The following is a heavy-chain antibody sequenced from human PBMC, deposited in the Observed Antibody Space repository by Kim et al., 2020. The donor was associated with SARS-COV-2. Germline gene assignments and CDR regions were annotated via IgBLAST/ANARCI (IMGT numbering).Heavy chain of an antibody. D-gene: IGHD6-19*01. CDR1: GGSFSGYY. V-gene: IGHV4-34*01. CDR2: INHSGST. J-gene: IGHJ4*02. Sequence: SETLSLTCAVYGGSFSGYYWSWIRQPPGKGLEWIGEINHSGSTNYNPSHKSRVTISVDTSKNQFSLKLSSVTAADTAVYYCARGRSSGWYTAPHFFDYWGQGTLVTVSS. CDR3: ARGRSSGWYTAPHFFDY.